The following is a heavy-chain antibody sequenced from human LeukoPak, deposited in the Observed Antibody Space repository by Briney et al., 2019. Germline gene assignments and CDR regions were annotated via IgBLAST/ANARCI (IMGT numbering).Heavy chain of an antibody. D-gene: IGHD3-10*01. J-gene: IGHJ3*02. CDR3: AKYSLITLVRGVIVDVAFDI. Sequence: QPGGSLRLSCAASGFTFSSYAMSWVRQAPGKGLEWVSGLSASGDSTYYADSVRGRFTVSRDNSKNTLYLQMNSLRAEDTAVYYCAKYSLITLVRGVIVDVAFDIWGQGTMVSVSS. V-gene: IGHV3-23*01. CDR2: LSASGDST. CDR1: GFTFSSYA.